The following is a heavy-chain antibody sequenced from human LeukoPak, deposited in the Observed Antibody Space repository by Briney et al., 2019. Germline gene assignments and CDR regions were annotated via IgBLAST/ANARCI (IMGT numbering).Heavy chain of an antibody. V-gene: IGHV4-39*01. CDR2: IYSGGGT. Sequence: SETLSLTCSVSGGSIGRSSYYWGWTRQPPGKGLEWIGSIYSGGGTYYNPSLKSRVTISVDTSRNQFSLKLGSVTAADTAVYCCARHGSIATGAFTYWGQGTLVTVSS. CDR3: ARHGSIATGAFTY. CDR1: GGSIGRSSYY. D-gene: IGHD6-13*01. J-gene: IGHJ4*02.